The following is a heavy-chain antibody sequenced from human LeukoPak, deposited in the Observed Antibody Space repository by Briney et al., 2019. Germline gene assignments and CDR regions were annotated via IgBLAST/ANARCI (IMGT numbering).Heavy chain of an antibody. CDR1: GFTFTNYD. V-gene: IGHV3-30*18. CDR3: AKCNYDFWSGYYPPDY. J-gene: IGHJ4*02. CDR2: ISYDGSNK. D-gene: IGHD3-3*01. Sequence: GGSLRLSCAASGFTFTNYDMHWVRQAPGKGLEWVALISYDGSNKYYADSVKGRFTISRDNSKNTLYLQMNSLRAEDTAVYYCAKCNYDFWSGYYPPDYWGQGTLVTVSS.